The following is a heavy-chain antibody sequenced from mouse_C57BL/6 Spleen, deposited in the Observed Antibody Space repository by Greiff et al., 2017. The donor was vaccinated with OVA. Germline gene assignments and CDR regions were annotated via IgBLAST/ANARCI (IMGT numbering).Heavy chain of an antibody. CDR3: ARLGAFITTVFFDY. Sequence: QVQLQQPGTELVKPGASVKLSCKASGYTFTSYWMHWVKQRPGQGLEWIGNINPSNGGTNYNEKFKSKATLTVDKSSSTAYMQLSSLSSEDSAVYYCARLGAFITTVFFDYWGQGTTLTVSS. CDR1: GYTFTSYW. CDR2: INPSNGGT. D-gene: IGHD1-1*01. J-gene: IGHJ2*01. V-gene: IGHV1-53*01.